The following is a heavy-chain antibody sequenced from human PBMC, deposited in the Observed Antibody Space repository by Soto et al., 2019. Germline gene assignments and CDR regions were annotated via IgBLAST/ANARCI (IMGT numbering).Heavy chain of an antibody. CDR3: ASRYCSGGSCYDPYYYYGIDV. CDR1: GYTFTSYG. CDR2: ISAYNGNT. J-gene: IGHJ6*02. D-gene: IGHD2-15*01. V-gene: IGHV1-18*01. Sequence: ASVKVSCKASGYTFTSYGISWVRQAPGQGLEWMGWISAYNGNTNYAQKLQGRVTMTTDTSTSTAYMERRSLRSDDTAVYYCASRYCSGGSCYDPYYYYGIDVWGQGTTVTVSS.